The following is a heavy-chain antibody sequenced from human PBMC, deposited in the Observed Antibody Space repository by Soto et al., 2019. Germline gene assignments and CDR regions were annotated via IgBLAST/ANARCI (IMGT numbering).Heavy chain of an antibody. D-gene: IGHD2-2*01. Sequence: QVQLQQWGAGLLKPSETLSLTCAVYGGSFSGYYWSWIRQPPGKGLEWIGEINHSGSTNYNPSLKSRVTISVDTSKNQFSLKLSSVTAADTAVYYCARGRVYCSSTSCHYLYYFDYWGQGTLVTVSS. CDR3: ARGRVYCSSTSCHYLYYFDY. V-gene: IGHV4-34*01. J-gene: IGHJ4*02. CDR2: INHSGST. CDR1: GGSFSGYY.